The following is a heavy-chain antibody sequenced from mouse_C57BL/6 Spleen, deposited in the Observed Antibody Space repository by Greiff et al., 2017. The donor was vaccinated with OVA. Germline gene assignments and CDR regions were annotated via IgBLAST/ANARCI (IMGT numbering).Heavy chain of an antibody. CDR2: IHPNSGST. Sequence: VKLQQPGAELVKPGASVKLSCKASGYTFTSYWMHWVKQRPGQGLEWIGMIHPNSGSTNYNEKFKSKATLTVDKSSSTAYMQLSSLTSEDSAVYYGAKGGKPGYDYPDYWGQGTTLTVSS. D-gene: IGHD2-4*01. V-gene: IGHV1-64*01. CDR1: GYTFTSYW. J-gene: IGHJ2*01. CDR3: AKGGKPGYDYPDY.